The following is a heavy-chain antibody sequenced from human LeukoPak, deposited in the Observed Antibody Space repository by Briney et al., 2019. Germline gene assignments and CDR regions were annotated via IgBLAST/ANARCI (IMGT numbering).Heavy chain of an antibody. CDR2: IYYSGDS. J-gene: IGHJ4*02. Sequence: KTSETLSPTCTVSGGSISGFYWSWIRQPPGKGLEWIGYIYYSGDSNYNPSLKSRVTMPLDTSKNQLSLRLSSVTAADTAVYYCARHPFATLFDYWGRGTLVTVSS. CDR3: ARHPFATLFDY. CDR1: GGSISGFY. V-gene: IGHV4-59*08. D-gene: IGHD2-15*01.